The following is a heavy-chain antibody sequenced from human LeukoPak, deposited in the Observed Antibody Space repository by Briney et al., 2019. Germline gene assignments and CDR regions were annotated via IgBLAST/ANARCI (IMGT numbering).Heavy chain of an antibody. Sequence: ASVKVSCKASGYTFTSYYMHWVRQAPGQGLEWMGIINPSGGSTSYAQKFQGRVTMTRDTSTSTAYMELSSLRSEDTAVYYCARGSPRGLRSPRRDQKYYFDYWGQGTLVTVSS. J-gene: IGHJ4*02. CDR3: ARGSPRGLRSPRRDQKYYFDY. D-gene: IGHD4-17*01. CDR1: GYTFTSYY. V-gene: IGHV1-46*01. CDR2: INPSGGST.